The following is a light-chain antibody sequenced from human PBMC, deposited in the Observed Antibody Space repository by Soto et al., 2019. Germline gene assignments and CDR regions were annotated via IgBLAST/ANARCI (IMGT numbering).Light chain of an antibody. CDR1: QSVSHW. V-gene: IGKV1-5*01. CDR2: DAS. Sequence: DIQMTQSPSTLSASVGNRVTITCRASQSVSHWLAWYQQRPGQAPKLLIYDASSLESGVPPRFSGSGSGTEFTLTINSLQPGDSATYYCQQSYSTPLTFGGGTKVEIK. J-gene: IGKJ4*01. CDR3: QQSYSTPLT.